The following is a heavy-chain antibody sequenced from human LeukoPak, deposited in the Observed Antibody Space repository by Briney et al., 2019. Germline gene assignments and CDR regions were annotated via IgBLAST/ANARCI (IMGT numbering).Heavy chain of an antibody. D-gene: IGHD3-10*01. J-gene: IGHJ4*02. V-gene: IGHV1-46*01. CDR2: INPSGGST. Sequence: ASVKVSCQSSVYTFTIYYMYWVRQAPGQGLEWMGIINPSGGSTSYAQKFQGRVTMTRDTSTSTVYMELSSLRSEDTAVYYCARDSGMVRGTVDYWGQGTLVTVSS. CDR3: ARDSGMVRGTVDY. CDR1: VYTFTIYY.